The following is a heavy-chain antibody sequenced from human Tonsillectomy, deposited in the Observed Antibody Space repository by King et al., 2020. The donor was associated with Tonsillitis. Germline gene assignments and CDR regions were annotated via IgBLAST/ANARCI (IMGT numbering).Heavy chain of an antibody. Sequence: QLQESGPGLVKPSGTLSLTCAVSGGSISSSNWWSWVRQPPGKGLEWIGEIYHSGSSNYNPSLKSRGTISGDKSKNQFSLKLSSVTAADTAVYYCASLGDSSGYYDYWGQGTLVTVSS. CDR1: GGSISSSNW. CDR3: ASLGDSSGYYDY. J-gene: IGHJ4*02. V-gene: IGHV4-4*02. D-gene: IGHD3-22*01. CDR2: IYHSGSS.